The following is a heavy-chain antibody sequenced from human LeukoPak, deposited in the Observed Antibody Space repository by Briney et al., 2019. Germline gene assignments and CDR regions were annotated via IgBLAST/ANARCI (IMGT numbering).Heavy chain of an antibody. Sequence: SETLSLTCAVYGGSFSGYYWSWIRQPPGKGLEWIGEINHSGSTNYNPSLKSRVTISVDTSKNQFSLKLSSVTAADTAVYYCQSRFLEWLLDYWGQGTLVTVSS. CDR3: QSRFLEWLLDY. CDR2: INHSGST. J-gene: IGHJ4*02. D-gene: IGHD3-3*01. V-gene: IGHV4-34*01. CDR1: GGSFSGYY.